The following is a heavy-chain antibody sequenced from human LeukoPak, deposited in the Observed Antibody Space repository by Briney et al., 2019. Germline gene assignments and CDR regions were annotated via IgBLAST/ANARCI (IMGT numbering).Heavy chain of an antibody. J-gene: IGHJ4*02. Sequence: PSETLSLTCTVSGGSISSYYWSWIRQPPGKGLEWIGYIYYSGSTNYNPSLKSRVTISVDTSKNQFSLKLSSVTAADTAVYYCARDLIESVVATIPDYWGQGTLVTVSS. D-gene: IGHD5-12*01. CDR3: ARDLIESVVATIPDY. V-gene: IGHV4-59*01. CDR2: IYYSGST. CDR1: GGSISSYY.